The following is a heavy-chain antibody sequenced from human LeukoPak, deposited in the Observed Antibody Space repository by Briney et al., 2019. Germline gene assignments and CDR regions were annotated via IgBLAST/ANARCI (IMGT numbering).Heavy chain of an antibody. J-gene: IGHJ4*02. CDR1: GFTFSSYA. Sequence: PGGSLRLSCAASGFTFSSYAMSWARQAPGKGLEWVSAISGSGGTTYYADSVKGRFTISRDNSKNTLYLQMNSLRAEDTAVYYCAKDNQKTGIVVVVPDYWGQGTLVTVSS. V-gene: IGHV3-23*01. CDR3: AKDNQKTGIVVVVPDY. CDR2: ISGSGGTT. D-gene: IGHD3-22*01.